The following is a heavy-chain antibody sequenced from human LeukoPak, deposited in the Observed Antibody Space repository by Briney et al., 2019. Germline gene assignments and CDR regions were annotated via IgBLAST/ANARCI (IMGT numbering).Heavy chain of an antibody. CDR3: ARGRYSSSWYCFDY. CDR1: GFTFSSYA. J-gene: IGHJ4*02. Sequence: PGGSLRLSWAASGFTFSSYAMHWVRQAPGKGLEWVAVISYDGSNKYYADSVKGRFTISRDNSKNTLYLQMNSLRAEDTAVYYCARGRYSSSWYCFDYWGQGTLVTVSS. V-gene: IGHV3-30-3*01. CDR2: ISYDGSNK. D-gene: IGHD6-13*01.